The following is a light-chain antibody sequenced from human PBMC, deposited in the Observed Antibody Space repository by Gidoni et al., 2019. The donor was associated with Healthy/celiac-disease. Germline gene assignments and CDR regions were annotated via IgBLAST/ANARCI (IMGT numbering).Light chain of an antibody. J-gene: IGKJ2*02. CDR2: KAS. V-gene: IGKV1-5*03. CDR3: QRKNSYSRT. CDR1: QSISSL. Sequence: DIQMTQSPSTLSASVGDRVTITCRASQSISSLLTWYQQKPGKAPKLLIYKASSLESGVPSRLSGSGSGKELPLTISSRQPDEFAHYYFQRKNSYSRTFGQGTKLEIK.